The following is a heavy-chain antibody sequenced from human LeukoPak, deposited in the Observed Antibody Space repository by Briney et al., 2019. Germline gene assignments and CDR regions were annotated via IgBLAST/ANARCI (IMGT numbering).Heavy chain of an antibody. V-gene: IGHV3-33*01. Sequence: GGSLRLSCAASGFTFSSYGMHWVRQAPGKGLEWVAVIWYDGSNKYYADSVKGRFTISRDNSKNTLYLQMNSLRAEDTAVYCCASGKYYYDSSGYYSAPFDYWGQGTLVTVSS. D-gene: IGHD3-22*01. CDR3: ASGKYYYDSSGYYSAPFDY. CDR1: GFTFSSYG. CDR2: IWYDGSNK. J-gene: IGHJ4*02.